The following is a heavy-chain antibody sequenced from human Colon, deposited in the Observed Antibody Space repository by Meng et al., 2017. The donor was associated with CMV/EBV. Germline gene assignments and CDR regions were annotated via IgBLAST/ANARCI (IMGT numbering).Heavy chain of an antibody. CDR1: FSGYY. D-gene: IGHD3-3*01. Sequence: FSGYYWSWIRQPPGKGLEWIGEINHSGSTNYNPSLKSRVTISVDTSKNQFSLKLSSVTAADTAVYYCARGHLALSLRFLEWLPSGRFDPWGQGTLVTVS. V-gene: IGHV4-34*01. CDR3: ARGHLALSLRFLEWLPSGRFDP. J-gene: IGHJ5*02. CDR2: INHSGST.